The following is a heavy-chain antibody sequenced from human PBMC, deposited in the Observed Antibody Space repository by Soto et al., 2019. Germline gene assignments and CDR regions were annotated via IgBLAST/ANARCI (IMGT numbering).Heavy chain of an antibody. D-gene: IGHD5-18*01. CDR1: GGSISSYY. V-gene: IGHV4-59*01. CDR2: IYYSGIT. J-gene: IGHJ4*02. Sequence: ASETLSLTCTVSGGSISSYYWSWIRQPPGKGLEWIGYIYYSGITNYNPSLKSRVTISVDTSKNQFSLKLSSVTAADTAVYYCAREGIYGYFYWGLGTLVTVSS. CDR3: AREGIYGYFY.